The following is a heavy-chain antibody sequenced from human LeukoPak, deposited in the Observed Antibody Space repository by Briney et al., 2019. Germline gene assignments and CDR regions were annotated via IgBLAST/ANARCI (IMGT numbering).Heavy chain of an antibody. D-gene: IGHD2-2*02. CDR2: ISGSGGST. J-gene: IGHJ4*02. CDR1: GFTFSSYA. Sequence: GGSLRLSCAASGFTFSSYAMSWVRQAPGKGLEWVSAISGSGGSTYYADSVKGRFTISRDNSKNTLYLQMNSLRAEDTAVYYCAKGPSCSSTSCYKGPPVYWGQGTLVTVSS. V-gene: IGHV3-23*01. CDR3: AKGPSCSSTSCYKGPPVY.